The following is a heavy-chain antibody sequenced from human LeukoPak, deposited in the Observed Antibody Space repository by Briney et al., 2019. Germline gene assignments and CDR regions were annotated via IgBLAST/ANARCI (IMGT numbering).Heavy chain of an antibody. CDR1: GGSISSSSYY. CDR3: ARLRVSSASFDH. J-gene: IGHJ5*02. CDR2: IYYSGST. D-gene: IGHD2-2*01. V-gene: IGHV4-39*07. Sequence: SETLSLTCTVSGGSISSSSYYWGWIRQPPGKGLEWIGSIYYSGSTYYNPSLKSRVTISIDKSMNHFSLRLTSVTAADTAVYYCARLRVSSASFDHWGQGTLVTVSS.